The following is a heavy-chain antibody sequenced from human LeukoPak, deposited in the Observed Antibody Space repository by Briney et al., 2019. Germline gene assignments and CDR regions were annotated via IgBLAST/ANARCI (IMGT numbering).Heavy chain of an antibody. J-gene: IGHJ3*02. Sequence: SVKVSCKASGYTFTGYYMHWVRQAPGQGLEWMGGIIPIFGTANYAQKFQGRVTITADESTSTAYMELSSLRSQDTAVYYCAKDQGAVAGTGAFDISGQGTMVTVSS. CDR1: GYTFTGYY. V-gene: IGHV1-69*13. CDR2: IIPIFGTA. D-gene: IGHD6-19*01. CDR3: AKDQGAVAGTGAFDI.